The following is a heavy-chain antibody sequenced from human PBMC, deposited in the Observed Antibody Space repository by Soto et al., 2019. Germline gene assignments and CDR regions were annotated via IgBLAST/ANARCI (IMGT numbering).Heavy chain of an antibody. J-gene: IGHJ4*02. CDR1: GFTFSHYY. Sequence: GGSLRLSCAASGFTFSHYYMSWIRQAPGKGLEWVSYISGSGGSTYYADSVKGRFTISRDNSKNTLYLQMNSLRAEDTAVYYCAKGTDGVAGPFDYWGQGTLVTVSS. D-gene: IGHD6-19*01. V-gene: IGHV3-23*01. CDR2: ISGSGGST. CDR3: AKGTDGVAGPFDY.